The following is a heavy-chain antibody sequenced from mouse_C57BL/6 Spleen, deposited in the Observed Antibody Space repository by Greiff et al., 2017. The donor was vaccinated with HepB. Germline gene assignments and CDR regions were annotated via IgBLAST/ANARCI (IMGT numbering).Heavy chain of an antibody. V-gene: IGHV1-52*01. D-gene: IGHD4-1*01. Sequence: QVQLQQSGAELVRPGSSVKLSCKASGYTFTSYWMHWVKQRPIQGLEWIGNIDPSDSETHYNQKFKDKATLTVDKSSSTAYMQLSSLTSEDSAVYYCARSGANWDYFDYWGQGTTLTVSS. J-gene: IGHJ2*01. CDR3: ARSGANWDYFDY. CDR2: IDPSDSET. CDR1: GYTFTSYW.